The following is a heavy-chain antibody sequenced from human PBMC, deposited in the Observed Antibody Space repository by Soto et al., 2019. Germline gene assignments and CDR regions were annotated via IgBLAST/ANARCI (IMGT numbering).Heavy chain of an antibody. J-gene: IGHJ4*02. V-gene: IGHV4-34*01. CDR3: ARDKITGLFDY. Sequence: QVQLQQWGAGLLKPSETLSLTCAVYGGSFSGYYWTWIRQPPGTGLEWIGEINHSGSTHYNPSPKSRVTISVDTSKNQFSLKLTSVTAADTAVYYCARDKITGLFDYWGQGTLVTVSS. D-gene: IGHD2-8*02. CDR1: GGSFSGYY. CDR2: INHSGST.